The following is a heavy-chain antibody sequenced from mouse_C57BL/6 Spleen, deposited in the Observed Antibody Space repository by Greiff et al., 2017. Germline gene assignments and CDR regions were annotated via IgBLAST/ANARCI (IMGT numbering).Heavy chain of an antibody. V-gene: IGHV1-66*01. CDR1: GYSFTSYY. D-gene: IGHD2-4*01. CDR3: ARGIYYDYDGDMDY. J-gene: IGHJ4*01. Sequence: QVQLQQSGPELVKPGASVKISCKASGYSFTSYYIHWVKQRPGQGLEWIGWIYPGSGNTKYNEKFKGKATLTADTSSSTAYMQLSSLTSEDSAVYYCARGIYYDYDGDMDYWGQGTSVTVSS. CDR2: IYPGSGNT.